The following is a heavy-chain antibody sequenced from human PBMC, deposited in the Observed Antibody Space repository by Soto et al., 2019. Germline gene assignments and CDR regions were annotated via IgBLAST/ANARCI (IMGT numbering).Heavy chain of an antibody. J-gene: IGHJ6*02. CDR1: GGTFRTYA. CDR3: AKGAGAGPPTSYYYYGMDV. CDR2: IIPIFGTI. V-gene: IGHV1-69*12. Sequence: QVQLLQSGAEVKKPGSSVRVSCEASGGTFRTYAISWVRQAPGQGLEWMGEIIPIFGTINYAQKFQGRLTITAGESTATGYMDQRSLRSDDTALYYCAKGAGAGPPTSYYYYGMDVWGQGTTVTVSS. D-gene: IGHD6-19*01.